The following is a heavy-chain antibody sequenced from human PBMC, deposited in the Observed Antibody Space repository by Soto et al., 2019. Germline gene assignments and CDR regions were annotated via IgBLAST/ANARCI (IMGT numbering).Heavy chain of an antibody. Sequence: GALRLSWAASGFTFSTYWMNWVSQAPGKGLEWVANIKYDGSEKNYADSVMGRLIISRDNARNSLYLHMDSLRADDTAVYYCATLRRDGSPVEWGQGTLVTVSS. CDR2: IKYDGSEK. V-gene: IGHV3-7*05. J-gene: IGHJ4*01. D-gene: IGHD1-26*01. CDR3: ATLRRDGSPVE. CDR1: GFTFSTYW.